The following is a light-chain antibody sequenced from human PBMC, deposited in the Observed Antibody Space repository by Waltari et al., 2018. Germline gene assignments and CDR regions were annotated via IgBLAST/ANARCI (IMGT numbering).Light chain of an antibody. CDR1: HSVRNY. Sequence: DIQMTQSPSSLSASVGDRVTLSCRASHSVRNYVTWYQQKPGKAPKLLIYSASSLYSGVPSRFSGGGSGTDFTLTITNLQPEDFATYHCEQSYNTPPTFGRGTKVEIK. V-gene: IGKV1-39*01. CDR2: SAS. CDR3: EQSYNTPPT. J-gene: IGKJ4*01.